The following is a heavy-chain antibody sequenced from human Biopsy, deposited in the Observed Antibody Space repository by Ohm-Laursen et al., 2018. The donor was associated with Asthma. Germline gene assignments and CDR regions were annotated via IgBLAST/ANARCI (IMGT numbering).Heavy chain of an antibody. CDR3: ARTYYDFLTGQVKDVFGV. D-gene: IGHD3-9*01. CDR1: GYNFISFA. Sequence: ASVKVSCKASGYNFISFAIHWVRQAPGQRLEWMGWVNTGNGDTKYSQKFQGGVTITRDTSASTAYMDLSSLRSEDTATYYCARTYYDFLTGQVKDVFGVWGQGTMVTVSS. V-gene: IGHV1-3*04. CDR2: VNTGNGDT. J-gene: IGHJ3*01.